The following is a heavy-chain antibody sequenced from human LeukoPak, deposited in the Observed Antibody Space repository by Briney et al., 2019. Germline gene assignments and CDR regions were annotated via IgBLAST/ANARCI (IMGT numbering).Heavy chain of an antibody. CDR1: GYTFTSYY. CDR2: INPSGGST. CDR3: ARDRLARGSYAFDI. V-gene: IGHV1-46*01. D-gene: IGHD3-10*01. J-gene: IGHJ3*02. Sequence: ASVKVSCKASGYTFTSYYMHWVRQAPGQGLEWMGIINPSGGSTSYAQKFQGRVTMTRDMSTSTVYMELSRLRSDDTAVYYCARDRLARGSYAFDIWGQGTMVTVSS.